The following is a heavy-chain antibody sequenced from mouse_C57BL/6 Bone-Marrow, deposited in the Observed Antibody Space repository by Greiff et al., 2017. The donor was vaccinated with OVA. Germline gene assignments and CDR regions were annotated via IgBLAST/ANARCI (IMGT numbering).Heavy chain of an antibody. CDR3: AILLLRPYYYAMDY. Sequence: VTLVESGPGLVAPSQSLSITCTVSGFSLTSYAISWVRQPPGKGLEWLGVIWTGGGTHYNSALKSRLSSSKDNSKSQVFLKMNSLQTDDTARYYCAILLLRPYYYAMDYWGQGTSVTVSS. D-gene: IGHD1-1*01. J-gene: IGHJ4*01. V-gene: IGHV2-9-1*01. CDR1: GFSLTSYA. CDR2: IWTGGGT.